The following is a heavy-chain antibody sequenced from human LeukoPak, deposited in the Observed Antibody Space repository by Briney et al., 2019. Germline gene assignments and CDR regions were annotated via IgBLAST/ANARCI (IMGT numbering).Heavy chain of an antibody. J-gene: IGHJ4*02. CDR3: AKGSLVVVVAATDY. D-gene: IGHD2-15*01. CDR2: ISGSGGST. V-gene: IGHV3-23*01. Sequence: GGSLRLSCAASGCTFSSYAMSWVRQAPGKGLEWVSAISGSGGSTYYADSVKGRFTISRDNSKNTLYLQMNSLRAEDTAVYYCAKGSLVVVVAATDYWGQGTLVTVSS. CDR1: GCTFSSYA.